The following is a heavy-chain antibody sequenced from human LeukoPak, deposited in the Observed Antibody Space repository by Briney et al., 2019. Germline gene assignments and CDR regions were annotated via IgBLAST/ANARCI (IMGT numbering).Heavy chain of an antibody. CDR1: GFTFSDYY. V-gene: IGHV3-11*01. Sequence: GGSLRLSCAASGFTFSDYYMNWIRQAPGKGLEWVSYISSSGTNIYYADSVKGRFTISRDNAKNSLYLQMNSLRAEDTAVYYCARDRKAWDYDWGQGTLVTVSS. D-gene: IGHD1-26*01. CDR3: ARDRKAWDYD. CDR2: ISSSGTNI. J-gene: IGHJ4*02.